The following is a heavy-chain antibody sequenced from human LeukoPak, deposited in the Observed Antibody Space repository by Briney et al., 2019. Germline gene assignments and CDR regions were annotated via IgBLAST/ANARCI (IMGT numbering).Heavy chain of an antibody. V-gene: IGHV4-59*08. J-gene: IGHJ3*02. CDR2: ISYSGNT. Sequence: SETLSLTCTVSGGSISSYYWSWIRQPPGKGLDWIGYISYSGNTNYNPSLKSRVTISVDTSKNQLSLKLSSVTAADTAVYYCARPPRPYGNSGGFDIWGQGTMVTVSS. D-gene: IGHD4-23*01. CDR1: GGSISSYY. CDR3: ARPPRPYGNSGGFDI.